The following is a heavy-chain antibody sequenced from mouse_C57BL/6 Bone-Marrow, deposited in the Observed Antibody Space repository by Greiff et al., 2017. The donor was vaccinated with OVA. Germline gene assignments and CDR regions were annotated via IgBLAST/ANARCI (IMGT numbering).Heavy chain of an antibody. CDR1: GYTFTSYW. J-gene: IGHJ4*01. Sequence: VQLQQPGAELVKPGASVKLSCKASGYTFTSYWMHWVKQRPGQGLEWIGMIHPNSGSTNYNEKFKSKATLTVDKSSSTAYMQLSSLTSEDSAVYYYEILLWSLGYAMDYGGQGTSVTVSS. CDR2: IHPNSGST. V-gene: IGHV1-64*01. CDR3: EILLWSLGYAMDY. D-gene: IGHD2-1*01.